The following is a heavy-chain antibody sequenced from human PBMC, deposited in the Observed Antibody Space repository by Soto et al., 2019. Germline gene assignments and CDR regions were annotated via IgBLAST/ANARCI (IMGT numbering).Heavy chain of an antibody. J-gene: IGHJ4*02. CDR1: GFTVSSNY. D-gene: IGHD2-2*01. Sequence: LRLSCAASGFTVSSNYMSWVRQAPGKGLEWVSVIYSGGSTYYADSVKGRFTISRDNSKXXXXLXMXSXRXXXTAVYYCAKDSAIGLYFDYWGQGTLVTVSS. V-gene: IGHV3-53*01. CDR2: IYSGGST. CDR3: AKDSAIGLYFDY.